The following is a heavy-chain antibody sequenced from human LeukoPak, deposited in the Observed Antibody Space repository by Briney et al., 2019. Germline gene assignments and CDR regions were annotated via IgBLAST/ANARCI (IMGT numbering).Heavy chain of an antibody. CDR1: GFTFSRYS. CDR3: ARDYPNDCSSRSCPSPFDY. J-gene: IGHJ4*02. Sequence: PGGSLRLSCAASGFTFSRYSMAGVRQAPGKGLEWVSSIPLSNSISYADSVRGRFTISRANAWNSLYLQMNSLRAEDTAIYYCARDYPNDCSSRSCPSPFDYWGQGILVTVSP. V-gene: IGHV3-21*01. D-gene: IGHD2-2*01. CDR2: IPLSNSI.